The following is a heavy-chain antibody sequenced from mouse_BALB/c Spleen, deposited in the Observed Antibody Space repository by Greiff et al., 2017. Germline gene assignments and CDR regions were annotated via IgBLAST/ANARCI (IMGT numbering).Heavy chain of an antibody. D-gene: IGHD2-1*01. J-gene: IGHJ3*01. Sequence: VQLQQSGAELVRSGASVKLSCTASGFTITDYYMHWVKQRPEQGLEWIGWIDPENGDTEYAPKFQGKATMTADTSSNTAYLQLSSLTSEDTAVYYCGRLLPLLAYWGQGTLVTVSA. CDR1: GFTITDYY. CDR3: GRLLPLLAY. V-gene: IGHV14-4*02. CDR2: IDPENGDT.